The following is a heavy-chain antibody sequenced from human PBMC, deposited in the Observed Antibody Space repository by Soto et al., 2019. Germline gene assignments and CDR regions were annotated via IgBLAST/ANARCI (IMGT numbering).Heavy chain of an antibody. J-gene: IGHJ6*02. D-gene: IGHD6-19*01. CDR1: GFTFSSYW. V-gene: IGHV3-7*01. Sequence: GGSLRLSCAASGFTFSSYWMSWVRQAPGKGLEWVANIKQDGSEKYYVDSVKGRFTISRDNAKNSLYLQMNSLRAEDTAVYYCARDGASSGWPYYYYGMDVWGQGTTVTVSS. CDR2: IKQDGSEK. CDR3: ARDGASSGWPYYYYGMDV.